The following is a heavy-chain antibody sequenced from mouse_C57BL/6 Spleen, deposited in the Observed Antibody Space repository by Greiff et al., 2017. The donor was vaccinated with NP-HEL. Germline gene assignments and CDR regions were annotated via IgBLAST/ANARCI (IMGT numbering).Heavy chain of an antibody. V-gene: IGHV8-12*01. CDR1: GFSLSTSGMG. CDR2: IYWDDDK. J-gene: IGHJ4*01. CDR3: ARFYYDYEDYYAMDY. D-gene: IGHD2-4*01. Sequence: QVTLKECGPGILQSSQTLSLTCSFSGFSLSTSGMGVSWIRQPSGKGLEWLAHIYWDDDKRYNPSLKSRLTISKDTSRNQVFLKITSVDTADTATYYCARFYYDYEDYYAMDYWGQGTSVTVSS.